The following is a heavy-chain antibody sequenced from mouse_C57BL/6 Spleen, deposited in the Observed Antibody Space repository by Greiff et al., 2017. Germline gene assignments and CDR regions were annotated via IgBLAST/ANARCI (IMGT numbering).Heavy chain of an antibody. CDR1: GYTFTNYW. V-gene: IGHV1-63*01. D-gene: IGHD3-2*02. CDR2: IYPGGGYT. Sequence: VQLQQSGAELVRPGTSVKMSCKASGYTFTNYWIGWAKQRPGHGLEWIGDIYPGGGYTNYNEKFKGKATLTADKSSSTAYMQFSSLTSEDSAIYYCAREGGLDSSGYGFDYWGQGTTLTVSS. J-gene: IGHJ2*01. CDR3: AREGGLDSSGYGFDY.